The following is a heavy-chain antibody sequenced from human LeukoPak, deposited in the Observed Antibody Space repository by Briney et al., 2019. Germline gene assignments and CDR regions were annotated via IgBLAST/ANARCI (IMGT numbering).Heavy chain of an antibody. V-gene: IGHV1-2*02. J-gene: IGHJ6*03. Sequence: ASVKVSCKASGYSFTGYYMRWVRQAPGQGLEWMGWINPNSGGTKYAQKFQGRVTMTRDTSISTAYMELTRLRSDDTAVYYCARGGLRVMVYRLYYMDVWGKGTTVTVSS. CDR1: GYSFTGYY. CDR3: ARGGLRVMVYRLYYMDV. CDR2: INPNSGGT. D-gene: IGHD2-8*01.